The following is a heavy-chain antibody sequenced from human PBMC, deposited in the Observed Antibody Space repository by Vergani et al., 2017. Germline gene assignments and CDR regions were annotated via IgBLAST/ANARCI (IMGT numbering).Heavy chain of an antibody. J-gene: IGHJ4*02. D-gene: IGHD2-15*01. CDR2: VNFVTGAA. Sequence: QVQLVQSGAAVKKPGASAKVSCTASGYIFKNYYMHWLRLAPGQGFQWMGVVNFVTGAATSPQKFEGRITMTRDTSTATFYMDLSSLKYEDTAIYYCARSIEYCTSGSSRPYYFDLWGQGTLVTVSS. CDR1: GYIFKNYY. V-gene: IGHV1-46*02. CDR3: ARSIEYCTSGSSRPYYFDL.